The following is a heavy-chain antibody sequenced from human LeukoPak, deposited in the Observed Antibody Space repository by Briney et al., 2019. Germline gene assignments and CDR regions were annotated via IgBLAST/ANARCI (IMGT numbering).Heavy chain of an antibody. D-gene: IGHD4-17*01. V-gene: IGHV4-31*03. CDR3: ASGPFYGDYDPPDAFDI. J-gene: IGHJ3*02. Sequence: SETLSLTCTVSGDSIRSGGYYWSWIRQHPGKGLEWIGYIYYSGSTYYNPSLKSRLTISVDTSKNQFSLKLSSVTAADTVVYYCASGPFYGDYDPPDAFDIWGQGTMVTVSS. CDR2: IYYSGST. CDR1: GDSIRSGGYY.